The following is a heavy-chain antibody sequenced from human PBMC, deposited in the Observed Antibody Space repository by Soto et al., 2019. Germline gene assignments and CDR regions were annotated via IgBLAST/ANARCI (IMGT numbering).Heavy chain of an antibody. CDR3: TTGAYCSSTSCPDYYYYYYMDV. Sequence: GGSLRLSCAASGFTFSNAWMSWVRQAPGKGLEWVGRIKSKTDGGTTDYAAPVKGRFTISRDDSKNTLYLQMNSLKTEDTAVYYCTTGAYCSSTSCPDYYYYYYMDVWGKGTTVTVSS. CDR2: IKSKTDGGTT. J-gene: IGHJ6*03. CDR1: GFTFSNAW. V-gene: IGHV3-15*01. D-gene: IGHD2-2*01.